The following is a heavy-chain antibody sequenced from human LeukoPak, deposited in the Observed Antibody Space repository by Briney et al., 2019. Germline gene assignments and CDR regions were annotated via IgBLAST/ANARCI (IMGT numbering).Heavy chain of an antibody. D-gene: IGHD1-26*01. Sequence: PSETLSLTCTVSGGSISGYYWSWIRQPPGKGLEWIAFTYYSGTTNYNPSLKSRVTISLDTSKNQFSLKLISVTAADTAVYYCARGGWGSFDYWGQGTLVTVSS. CDR3: ARGGWGSFDY. J-gene: IGHJ4*02. CDR1: GGSISGYY. V-gene: IGHV4-59*01. CDR2: TYYSGTT.